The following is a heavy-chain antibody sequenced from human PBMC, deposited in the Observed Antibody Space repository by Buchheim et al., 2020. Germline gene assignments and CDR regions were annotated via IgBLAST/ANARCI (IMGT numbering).Heavy chain of an antibody. V-gene: IGHV3-30*18. J-gene: IGHJ3*02. CDR3: AKDSTYYYDSSGAFDI. CDR2: ISYDGSNK. D-gene: IGHD3-22*01. CDR1: GFTFSSYG. Sequence: QVQLVESGGGVVQPGRSLRLSCAASGFTFSSYGMHWVRQAPGKGLEWVAVISYDGSNKYYADSVKGRFTISRDNSKNTLYLQMNSLRAEDTAVYYCAKDSTYYYDSSGAFDIWGQGT.